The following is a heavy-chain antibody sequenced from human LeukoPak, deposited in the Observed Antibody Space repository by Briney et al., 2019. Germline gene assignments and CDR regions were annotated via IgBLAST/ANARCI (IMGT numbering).Heavy chain of an antibody. CDR3: ARGASSGYRIDY. CDR1: GFTFNNYW. J-gene: IGHJ4*02. CDR2: ISKDGSTT. D-gene: IGHD5-18*01. Sequence: GGSLGLSCAASGFTFNNYWRHWVRQAPGKGLVWVSRISKDGSTTNYADSVKGRFTISRDNAKNTLYLQMNSLTAEDTALYYCARGASSGYRIDYWGQGTLVTVSS. V-gene: IGHV3-74*01.